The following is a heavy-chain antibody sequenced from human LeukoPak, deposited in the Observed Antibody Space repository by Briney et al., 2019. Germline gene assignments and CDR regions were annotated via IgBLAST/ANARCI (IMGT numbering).Heavy chain of an antibody. J-gene: IGHJ4*02. CDR2: IYYSGST. CDR3: ARRAWGQFDY. V-gene: IGHV4-59*08. Sequence: SETLSLTCTVSGGSISSYYWSWIRQPPGKGLEWIGYIYYSGSTNYNPPLKSRVTISVDTSKNQFSLKLSSVTAADTAVYYCARRAWGQFDYWGQGTLVTVSS. D-gene: IGHD7-27*01. CDR1: GGSISSYY.